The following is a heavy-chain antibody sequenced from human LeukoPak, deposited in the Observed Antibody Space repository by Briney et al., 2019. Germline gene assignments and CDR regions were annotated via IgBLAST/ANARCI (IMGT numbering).Heavy chain of an antibody. CDR3: ASYYHDSSGYYQYYFDS. J-gene: IGHJ4*02. D-gene: IGHD3-22*01. CDR2: INDSGRT. Sequence: PSETLSLTCAVYGESFSGYYWTWIRQPPGKGLEWIGEINDSGRTSCNPSLKSRVTISVDTSKNHFSLKLRSVAAADTAVYYCASYYHDSSGYYQYYFDSWGQGTLVTVSS. CDR1: GESFSGYY. V-gene: IGHV4-34*01.